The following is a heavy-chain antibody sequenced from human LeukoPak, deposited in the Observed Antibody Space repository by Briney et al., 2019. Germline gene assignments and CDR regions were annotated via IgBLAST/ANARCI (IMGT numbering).Heavy chain of an antibody. J-gene: IGHJ4*02. D-gene: IGHD3-10*01. CDR2: IRSKAYGGTT. V-gene: IGHV3-49*04. CDR3: AKDPFLGSGSYYDY. Sequence: QSGGSLRLSCTTSGFTFGDYAISWVRQAPGKGLEWVGFIRSKAYGGTTEYAASVKGRFTISRDDSKSIAYLQMNSLKTEDTAVYYCAKDPFLGSGSYYDYWGQGTLVTVSS. CDR1: GFTFGDYA.